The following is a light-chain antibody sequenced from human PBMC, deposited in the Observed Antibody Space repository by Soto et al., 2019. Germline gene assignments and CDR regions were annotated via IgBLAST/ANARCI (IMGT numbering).Light chain of an antibody. V-gene: IGLV2-14*01. J-gene: IGLJ1*01. Sequence: QSALTHPASVSGSPGQSITISCTGTSSDVGGYTYVSWYQQHPGKAPKLLIYDVSNRPSGVSNRFSGSKSGNTSSLTISGLQAEDEADYYCSSYTSSSTLYVFGTGTQLTVL. CDR1: SSDVGGYTY. CDR3: SSYTSSSTLYV. CDR2: DVS.